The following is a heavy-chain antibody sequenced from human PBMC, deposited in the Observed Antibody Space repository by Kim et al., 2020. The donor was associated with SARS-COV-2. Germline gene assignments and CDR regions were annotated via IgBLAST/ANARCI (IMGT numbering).Heavy chain of an antibody. J-gene: IGHJ6*02. Sequence: GGSLRLSCAASGFTFSSYGMHWVRQAPGKGLEWVAVISYDGSNKYYADSVKGRFTISRDNSKNTLYLQMNSLRAEDTAVYYCAKRKISKNKNHYYGMDVWGQGTTVTVSS. D-gene: IGHD3-3*02. V-gene: IGHV3-30*18. CDR2: ISYDGSNK. CDR3: AKRKISKNKNHYYGMDV. CDR1: GFTFSSYG.